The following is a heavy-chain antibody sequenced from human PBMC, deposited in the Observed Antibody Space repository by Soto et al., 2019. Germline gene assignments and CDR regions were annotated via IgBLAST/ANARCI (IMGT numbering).Heavy chain of an antibody. J-gene: IGHJ6*02. CDR1: GYSFTSYW. CDR3: ACSYCSGGSCYSDYYYGMDV. CDR2: IYPGDSDT. Sequence: GESLKISCKGSGYSFTSYWIGWVRQMPGKGLEWMGIIYPGDSDTRYSPSFQGQVTISADKSISTAYLQWSSLKASDTAMYYCACSYCSGGSCYSDYYYGMDVWGQGTTVTVSS. V-gene: IGHV5-51*01. D-gene: IGHD2-15*01.